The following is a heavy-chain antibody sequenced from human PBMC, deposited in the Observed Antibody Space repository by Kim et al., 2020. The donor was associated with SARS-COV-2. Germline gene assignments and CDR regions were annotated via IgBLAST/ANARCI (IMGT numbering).Heavy chain of an antibody. D-gene: IGHD2-15*01. V-gene: IGHV3-30*18. J-gene: IGHJ4*02. CDR1: GFTFSSYG. CDR2: ISYDGSNK. Sequence: GGSLRLSCAASGFTFSSYGMHWVRQAPGKGLEWVAVISYDGSNKYYADSVMGRFTISRDNSKNTLYLQMNSLRAEDTAVYYCAKDLYHIVVVVAATWGCFGCRRQRTLVTVSS. CDR3: AKDLYHIVVVVAATWGCFGC.